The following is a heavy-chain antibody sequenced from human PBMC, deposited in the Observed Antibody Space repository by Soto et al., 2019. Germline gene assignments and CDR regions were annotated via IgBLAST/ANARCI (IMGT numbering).Heavy chain of an antibody. D-gene: IGHD2-2*01. J-gene: IGHJ5*02. CDR3: ARDVGDCISTSCYYDWFDP. Sequence: ASVTVYCQPAGGTFISYAISLVRQAPGQGLEWMGGIIPIFGTANYAQKFQGRVTITADESTSTAYMELSSLRSEDTAVYYCARDVGDCISTSCYYDWFDPWGQGTLVTVSS. V-gene: IGHV1-69*13. CDR2: IIPIFGTA. CDR1: GGTFISYA.